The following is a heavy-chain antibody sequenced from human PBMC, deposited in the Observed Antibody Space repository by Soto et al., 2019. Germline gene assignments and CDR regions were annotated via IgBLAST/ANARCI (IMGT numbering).Heavy chain of an antibody. CDR3: NTDDYGDHAPMDY. D-gene: IGHD4-17*01. CDR1: GFTFTNAW. CDR2: VKSKADGGTS. Sequence: EVQLVESGGGLVKPGGSLRLSCAVSGFTFTNAWMNWVRQAPGKGLEWVGHVKSKADGGTSDYAAPVRGRFTISRDDLRETLYLQMHRLTTEDTAVYFCNTDDYGDHAPMDYWGRGTLVTVSS. V-gene: IGHV3-15*01. J-gene: IGHJ4*02.